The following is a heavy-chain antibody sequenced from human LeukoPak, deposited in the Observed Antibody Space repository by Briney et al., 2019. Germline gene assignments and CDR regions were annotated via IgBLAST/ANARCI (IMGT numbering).Heavy chain of an antibody. CDR1: GFTVNSNS. V-gene: IGHV3-30*18. Sequence: GGSLRLSCAASGFTVNSNSMSWVRQAPGKGLEWVAVISYDGSNKYYADSVKGRFTISRDNSKNTLYLQMNSLRAGDTAVYYCAKDVDPFGSGSYVEGFDYWGQGTLVTVSS. CDR3: AKDVDPFGSGSYVEGFDY. J-gene: IGHJ4*02. CDR2: ISYDGSNK. D-gene: IGHD3-10*01.